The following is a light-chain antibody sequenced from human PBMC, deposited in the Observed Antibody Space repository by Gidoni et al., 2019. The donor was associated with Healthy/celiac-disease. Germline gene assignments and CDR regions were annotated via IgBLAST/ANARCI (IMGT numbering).Light chain of an antibody. J-gene: IGLJ2*01. CDR2: EVS. V-gene: IGLV2-8*01. Sequence: QSALTPPPSASGSPGTSVTISCTGTSSDVGGYNYVSWYQQHPGKAPKLMIYEVSKRPSGVPDRFSGSKSGNTASLTVSGLQAEDEADYYCSSYAGSNNVVFGGGTKLTVL. CDR3: SSYAGSNNVV. CDR1: SSDVGGYNY.